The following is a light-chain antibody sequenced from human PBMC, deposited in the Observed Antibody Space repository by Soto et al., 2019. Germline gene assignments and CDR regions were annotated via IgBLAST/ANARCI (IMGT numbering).Light chain of an antibody. V-gene: IGKV1-17*01. CDR2: AAS. CDR1: PGISND. CDR3: LQHNNYPRT. Sequence: DIQMTQSPSSLYASVGVSVTITCRASPGISNDLGWYQQKPGKAPKRLIYAASSLQSGVPSRFSGSGAATEFSCTSNRQHRKDCATYCCLQHNNYPRTFGQGTKVEIK. J-gene: IGKJ1*01.